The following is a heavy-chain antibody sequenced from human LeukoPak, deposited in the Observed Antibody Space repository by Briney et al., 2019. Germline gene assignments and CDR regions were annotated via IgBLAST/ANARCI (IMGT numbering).Heavy chain of an antibody. V-gene: IGHV3-53*01. D-gene: IGHD2-21*02. CDR1: ALTVSNSY. J-gene: IGHJ3*02. CDR2: IYSGGST. CDR3: ARGGGAYCGSDCFRAFDI. Sequence: GGSLRLSCAASALTVSNSYMSWVRQAPGKGLQWVSVIYSGGSTYYADSLKDRFTISRDTSKNTLYLQMNSLRAEDTAVYYCARGGGAYCGSDCFRAFDIWGQGTMVTVSS.